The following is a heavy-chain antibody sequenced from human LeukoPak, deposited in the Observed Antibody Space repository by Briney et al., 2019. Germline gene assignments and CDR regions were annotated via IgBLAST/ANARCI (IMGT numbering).Heavy chain of an antibody. CDR2: ISYDGSNK. CDR3: VMGTFQYDSSGRYPSGAFDI. J-gene: IGHJ3*02. Sequence: GGSLRLSCAAYGFTFSNYAMHWVRQAPGKGLEWVTFISYDGSNKYYAASVKGRFTISRDNSKNTLYLQMNSLRAEDTAVYYCVMGTFQYDSSGRYPSGAFDIWGQGTMVTVSS. CDR1: GFTFSNYA. D-gene: IGHD3-22*01. V-gene: IGHV3-30*04.